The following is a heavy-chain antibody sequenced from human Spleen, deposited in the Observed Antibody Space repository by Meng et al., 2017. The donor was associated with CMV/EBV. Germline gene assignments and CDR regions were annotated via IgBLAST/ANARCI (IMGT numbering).Heavy chain of an antibody. Sequence: GGSLRLSCAASGFTSSDHYMDWVRQAPGKGLEWVARIRNKDRRYTTEYAASVKGRFTISRDDLKNSLYLQMNSLKTEDTAVFYCAKDSDYDSGSYKDYHYYGMDVWGQGTTVTVSS. CDR2: IRNKDRRYTT. V-gene: IGHV3-72*01. J-gene: IGHJ6*02. CDR3: AKDSDYDSGSYKDYHYYGMDV. CDR1: GFTSSDHY. D-gene: IGHD3-10*01.